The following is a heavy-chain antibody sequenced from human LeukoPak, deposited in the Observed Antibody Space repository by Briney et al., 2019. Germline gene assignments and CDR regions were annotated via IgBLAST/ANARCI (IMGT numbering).Heavy chain of an antibody. J-gene: IGHJ4*02. D-gene: IGHD3-3*01. V-gene: IGHV4-30-4*01. CDR1: GGAISSGDYY. Sequence: SETLSLTCTVSGGAISSGDYYWSWIRQPPGKGLEWIGYIYYSGSTYYNPSLKSRVTISVDTTKNQFSLKLSSVTAADTAVYYCARGHYYDFRSGPYYFDYWGQGTLVTVSS. CDR2: IYYSGST. CDR3: ARGHYYDFRSGPYYFDY.